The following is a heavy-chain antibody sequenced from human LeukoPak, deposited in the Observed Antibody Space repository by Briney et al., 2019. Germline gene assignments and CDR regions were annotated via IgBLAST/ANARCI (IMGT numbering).Heavy chain of an antibody. CDR3: ARDHLPYSGYNCGMDV. V-gene: IGHV4-59*12. Sequence: SETLSLTCTVSGGSISSYYWSWIRQPPGKGLEWIGYIYYSGSTYYNPSLKSRVTISVDTSKNQFSLKLSSVTAADTAVYYCARDHLPYSGYNCGMDVWGQGTTVTVSS. CDR1: GGSISSYY. CDR2: IYYSGST. J-gene: IGHJ6*02. D-gene: IGHD5-12*01.